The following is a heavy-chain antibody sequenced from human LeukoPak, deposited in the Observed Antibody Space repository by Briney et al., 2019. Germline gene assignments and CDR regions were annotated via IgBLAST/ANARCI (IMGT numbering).Heavy chain of an antibody. CDR3: ARDPRDGYNIEGAFDI. CDR1: GGSISSYY. D-gene: IGHD5-24*01. CDR2: IYYSGST. V-gene: IGHV4-59*01. Sequence: PSETLSLTCTVSGGSISSYYWSWIRQPPGKGLEWIGYIYYSGSTNYNPSLESRVTISVDTSKNQFSLKLSSVTAADTAVYYCARDPRDGYNIEGAFDIWGQGTMVTVSS. J-gene: IGHJ3*02.